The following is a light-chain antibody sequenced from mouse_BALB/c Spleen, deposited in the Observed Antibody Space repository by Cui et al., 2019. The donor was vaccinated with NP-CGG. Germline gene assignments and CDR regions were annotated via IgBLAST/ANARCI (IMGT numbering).Light chain of an antibody. V-gene: IGLV1*01. CDR3: ALWYSNHWV. Sequence: QAVVTQASALTTSPGETVTLTCRSSTGAVTTSNYANWVQEKPDHLFTGLIGGTNNRAPGVPARFSGSLIGDKAALTITGAQTEDEAIYFCALWYSNHWVFGGSTKLTVL. J-gene: IGLJ1*01. CDR1: TGAVTTSNY. CDR2: GTN.